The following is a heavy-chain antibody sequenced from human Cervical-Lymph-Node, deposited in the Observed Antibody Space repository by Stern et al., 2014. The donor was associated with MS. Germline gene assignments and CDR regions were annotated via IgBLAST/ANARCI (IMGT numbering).Heavy chain of an antibody. V-gene: IGHV4-31*03. CDR1: GASISTVGYY. Sequence: QVQLVESGPGLVKPSQTLSLTCTVSGASISTVGYYWSWIRQHPGKGLEWIAYISYIGSTYYNPSLKRRVSISADTSKNQFSLNLTSVTAADTALYYCARSDRLWGSFDYWGQGTLVAVSS. CDR3: ARSDRLWGSFDY. CDR2: ISYIGST. J-gene: IGHJ4*02. D-gene: IGHD3-16*01.